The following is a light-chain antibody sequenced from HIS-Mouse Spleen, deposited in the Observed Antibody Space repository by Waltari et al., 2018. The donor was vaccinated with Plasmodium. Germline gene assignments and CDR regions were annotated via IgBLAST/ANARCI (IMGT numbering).Light chain of an antibody. J-gene: IGKJ4*01. CDR1: QSVSSSY. CDR3: QQYGSSPLT. V-gene: IGKV3-20*01. Sequence: EIVLTQSPGALSLSPGDRATLPCRASQSVSSSYLAWYQLKPGQAPRLLIYGASSRATGIPDRFSGSGSGTDFTLTISRLEPEDFAVYYCQQYGSSPLTFGGGTKVEIK. CDR2: GAS.